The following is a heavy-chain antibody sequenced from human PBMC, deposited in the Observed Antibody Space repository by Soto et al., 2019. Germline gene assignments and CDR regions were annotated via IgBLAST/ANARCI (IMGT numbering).Heavy chain of an antibody. D-gene: IGHD2-21*02. V-gene: IGHV1-24*01. Sequence: QVQLVQSGAEVKKPGASVKVSCKVSGYTLTELSMHWVRQAPGKGLEWMGGFDPEDGETIYAQKFQGRVTMTEDTSTDTXXMXRXTLRSEDTAVYYCATPTPPEQMVVVTAIRDYWYFDLWGRGTLVTVSS. J-gene: IGHJ2*01. CDR2: FDPEDGET. CDR1: GYTLTELS. CDR3: ATPTPPEQMVVVTAIRDYWYFDL.